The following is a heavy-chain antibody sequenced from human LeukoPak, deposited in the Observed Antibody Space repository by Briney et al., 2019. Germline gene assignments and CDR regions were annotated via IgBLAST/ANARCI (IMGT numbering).Heavy chain of an antibody. Sequence: QPGGSLRLSCAASGFTFSSFATSWVRQAPGKGLEWVSGISASGGSTYYADSVKGRFTISRDNSKNTLYLQMNSLRAEDTAVYYCATYGSGSFDYWGQGTLVTVSS. CDR1: GFTFSSFA. CDR2: ISASGGST. V-gene: IGHV3-23*01. CDR3: ATYGSGSFDY. D-gene: IGHD3-10*01. J-gene: IGHJ4*02.